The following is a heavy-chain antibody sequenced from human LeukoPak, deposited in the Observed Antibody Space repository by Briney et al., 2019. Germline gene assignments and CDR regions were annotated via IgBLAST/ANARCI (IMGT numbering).Heavy chain of an antibody. CDR1: GFSFSSYT. CDR3: AKEVVPAAGTFEVAKGRPELAAFDY. Sequence: QPGGSLRLSCAVSGFSFSSYTMSWVRQAPGKGLEWVSAISGSGGSTYYADCVKGRFTISRDNSKNTLYLQMNSLRAEDTAVYYCAKEVVPAAGTFEVAKGRPELAAFDYWGQGTLVTVSS. J-gene: IGHJ4*02. V-gene: IGHV3-23*01. CDR2: ISGSGGST. D-gene: IGHD6-13*01.